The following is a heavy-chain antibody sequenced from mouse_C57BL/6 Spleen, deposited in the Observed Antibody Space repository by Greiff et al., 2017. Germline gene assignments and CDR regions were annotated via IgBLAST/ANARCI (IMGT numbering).Heavy chain of an antibody. CDR2: INPSTGGT. Sequence: VQLKESGPELVKPGASVKISCKASGYSFTGYYMNWVKQSPEKSLEWIGEINPSTGGTTYNQKFKAKATLTVDKSSSTAYMQLKSLTSEDSAVYYCARSVYYGNYKYFDYWGQGTTLTVSS. J-gene: IGHJ2*01. V-gene: IGHV1-42*01. CDR3: ARSVYYGNYKYFDY. D-gene: IGHD2-1*01. CDR1: GYSFTGYY.